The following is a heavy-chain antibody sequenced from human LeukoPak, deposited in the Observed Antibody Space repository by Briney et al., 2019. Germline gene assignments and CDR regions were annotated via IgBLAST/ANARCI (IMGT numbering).Heavy chain of an antibody. CDR3: AKHDSSGWFSVY. CDR2: ISPDGSDT. V-gene: IGHV3-74*01. Sequence: GGSLRLSCAASGFTFSSYGMHWVRQAPGKGLVWVSRISPDGSDTVYADSVKGRFTVSRDNRKNTLYLQMNSLRAEDTAVYYCAKHDSSGWFSVYWGQGTLVTVSS. CDR1: GFTFSSYG. J-gene: IGHJ4*02. D-gene: IGHD6-19*01.